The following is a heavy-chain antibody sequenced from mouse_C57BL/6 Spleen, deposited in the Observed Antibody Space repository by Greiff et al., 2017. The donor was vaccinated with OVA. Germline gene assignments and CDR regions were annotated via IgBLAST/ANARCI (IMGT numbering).Heavy chain of an antibody. J-gene: IGHJ2*01. D-gene: IGHD4-1*01. V-gene: IGHV5-6*01. Sequence: EVQGVESGGDLVKPGGSLKLSCAASGFTFSSYGMSWVRQTPDKRLEWVATISSGGSYTYYPDSVKGRFTISRDNAKNTLYLQMSSLKSEDTAMYYCARPLGRGYFDYWGQGTTLTVSS. CDR1: GFTFSSYG. CDR3: ARPLGRGYFDY. CDR2: ISSGGSYT.